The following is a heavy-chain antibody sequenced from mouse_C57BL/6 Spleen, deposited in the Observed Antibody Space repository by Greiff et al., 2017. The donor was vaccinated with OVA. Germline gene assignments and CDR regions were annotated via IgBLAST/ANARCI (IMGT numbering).Heavy chain of an antibody. D-gene: IGHD2-2*01. Sequence: EVQLQQSGTVLARPGASVKMSCKTSGYTFTSYWMHWVKQRPGQGLEWIGAIYPGNSDTSYNQKFKGKAKLTAVTSASTAYMELSSLTNEDSAVYYCTKVYYGYDVWFAYWGQGTLVTVSA. V-gene: IGHV1-5*01. CDR2: IYPGNSDT. J-gene: IGHJ3*01. CDR1: GYTFTSYW. CDR3: TKVYYGYDVWFAY.